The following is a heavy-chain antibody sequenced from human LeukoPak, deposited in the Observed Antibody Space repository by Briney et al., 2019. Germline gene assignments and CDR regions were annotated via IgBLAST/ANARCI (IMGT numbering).Heavy chain of an antibody. CDR3: ARVYCSAWYMAY. V-gene: IGHV1-18*01. D-gene: IGHD6-19*01. CDR1: GYTFTSYG. J-gene: IGHJ4*02. Sequence: AAVKVSRKGSGYTFTSYGISWVRPAPAKGVEWVGWISAYNGNTNYAQKLQGRVTMTTDTSTSTAYMELRSLRSDGTAVYYCARVYCSAWYMAYWGQGTLVTVSS. CDR2: ISAYNGNT.